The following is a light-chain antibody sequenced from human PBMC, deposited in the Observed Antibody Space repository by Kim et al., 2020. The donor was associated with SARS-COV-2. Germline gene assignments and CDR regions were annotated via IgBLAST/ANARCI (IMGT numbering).Light chain of an antibody. J-gene: IGLJ3*02. V-gene: IGLV1-44*01. Sequence: ELTQPPSASGTPGQRVTISCSGSSSNIGNNAVNWYQQLPGTAPKLLIYGSDQRPSGVPDRFSGSKSGTSASLAISGLHSEDETDYYCAAWDDSLNGPVFGGGTKVTVL. CDR3: AAWDDSLNGPV. CDR2: GSD. CDR1: SSNIGNNA.